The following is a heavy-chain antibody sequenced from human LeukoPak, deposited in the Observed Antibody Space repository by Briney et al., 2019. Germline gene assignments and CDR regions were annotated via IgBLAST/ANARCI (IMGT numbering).Heavy chain of an antibody. J-gene: IGHJ3*02. CDR3: ALDYYDSSGTRAGGAFDI. CDR2: ISSSSSYI. V-gene: IGHV3-21*01. CDR1: GFTFSSYS. Sequence: GGSLRLSCAASGFTFSSYSMNWVRQAPGKGLEWASSISSSSSYIYYADSVKGRFTISRDSAKNSLYLQMNSLRAEDTAVYYCALDYYDSSGTRAGGAFDIWGQGTMVTVSS. D-gene: IGHD3-22*01.